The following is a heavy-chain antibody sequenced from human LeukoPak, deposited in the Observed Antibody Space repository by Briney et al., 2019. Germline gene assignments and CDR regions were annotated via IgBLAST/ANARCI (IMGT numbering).Heavy chain of an antibody. CDR3: ARAFRLGITMVRGVIGANWFDP. Sequence: TGGSLRLSCAASRFTFSSYSMNWVRQAPGKGLEWVSSISSSSSYIYYADSVKGRFTISRDNAKNSLYLQMNSLRAEDTAVYYCARAFRLGITMVRGVIGANWFDPWGQGTLVTVSS. CDR1: RFTFSSYS. CDR2: ISSSSSYI. J-gene: IGHJ5*02. V-gene: IGHV3-21*01. D-gene: IGHD3-10*01.